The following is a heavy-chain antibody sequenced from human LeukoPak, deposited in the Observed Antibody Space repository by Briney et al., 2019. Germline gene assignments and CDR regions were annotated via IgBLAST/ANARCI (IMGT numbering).Heavy chain of an antibody. J-gene: IGHJ4*02. CDR2: MNPDGSEK. V-gene: IGHV3-7*01. CDR1: GFTFSSYW. D-gene: IGHD3-22*01. CDR3: ARDRALYDSRRGYYYTEDDY. Sequence: GGSLRLSYAASGFTFSSYWMSWARQSPGKGLEWVANMNPDGSEKYFLDSVKGRFTISRDNAKSSLYLQMNSLRGDDTAVYYCARDRALYDSRRGYYYTEDDYWGQGTLVTVSS.